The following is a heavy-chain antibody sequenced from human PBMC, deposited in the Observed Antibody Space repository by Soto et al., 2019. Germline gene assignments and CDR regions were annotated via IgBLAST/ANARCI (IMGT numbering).Heavy chain of an antibody. Sequence: EVQLVETGGGLIQPGGSLRLSCAASGFTVSSNYMSWVRQAPGKGLEWVSVIYSGGSTYYADSVKGRFTISRDNSKNTLYLQMNSLRAEDTAVYYCARVFLEWLSPAFGMGVWGQGTTVTVSS. J-gene: IGHJ6*02. V-gene: IGHV3-53*02. CDR2: IYSGGST. CDR3: ARVFLEWLSPAFGMGV. D-gene: IGHD3-3*01. CDR1: GFTVSSNY.